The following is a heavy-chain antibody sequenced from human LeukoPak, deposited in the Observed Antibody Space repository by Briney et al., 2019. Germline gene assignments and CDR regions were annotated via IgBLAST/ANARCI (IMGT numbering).Heavy chain of an antibody. Sequence: SGTLSLTCAVSGGSISSSDWWSWVRQPPGKGLGWIGEIYHSRSTNYNPSLKSRVTISVDTSKNQFSLKLSSVAAADTAVYYWARQRIRPAGERRYNWFDPWGQGTLVTVSS. J-gene: IGHJ5*02. CDR3: ARQRIRPAGERRYNWFDP. D-gene: IGHD1-1*01. V-gene: IGHV4-4*02. CDR2: IYHSRST. CDR1: GGSISSSDW.